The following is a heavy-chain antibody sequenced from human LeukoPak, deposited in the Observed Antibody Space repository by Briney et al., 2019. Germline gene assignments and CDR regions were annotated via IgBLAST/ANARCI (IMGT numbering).Heavy chain of an antibody. D-gene: IGHD2-2*01. CDR3: ARSQSLGYCGTTSCPLDY. Sequence: SETLSLTCTVSGAFISSYYWSWIRQPAGKGLEWIGRIYTSGSTNYNPSLKSRVTMSVDTSKNQFSLKLSSVTAADTAVYYCARSQSLGYCGTTSCPLDYWGHGTLVTVSS. V-gene: IGHV4-4*07. J-gene: IGHJ4*01. CDR1: GAFISSYY. CDR2: IYTSGST.